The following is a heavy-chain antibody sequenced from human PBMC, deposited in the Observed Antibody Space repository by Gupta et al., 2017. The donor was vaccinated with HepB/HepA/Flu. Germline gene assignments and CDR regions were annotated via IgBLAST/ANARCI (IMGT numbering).Heavy chain of an antibody. J-gene: IGHJ4*02. CDR2: IYSGGST. CDR1: GFIVRSSY. CDR3: AIGVKGAFDY. V-gene: IGHV3-53*01. Sequence: EVQRVESGGGLIEPGWSLRLSCAASGFIVRSSYMSCVRQAPGKELEWVSVIYSGGSTYYADSVKGRFTISRDNSKNTLYLQMNSLRAEDTAVYYCAIGVKGAFDYWGQGTLVTVSS.